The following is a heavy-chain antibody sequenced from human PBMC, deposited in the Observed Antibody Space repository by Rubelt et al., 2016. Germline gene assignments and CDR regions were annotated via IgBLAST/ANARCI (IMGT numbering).Heavy chain of an antibody. Sequence: QITLKESGPTLVKPTQTLTLTCTFSGFSLNSNGVAVGWIRQPPGKALEWLALIYWDDDKRYSPSLQSRLTLTKDPSQNQVVLTMANMDSVDTATYYCANRSPTYYYGSGSSWFDPWGPGTLVTVSS. J-gene: IGHJ5*02. CDR3: ANRSPTYYYGSGSSWFDP. D-gene: IGHD3-10*01. V-gene: IGHV2-5*02. CDR1: GFSLNSNGVA. CDR2: IYWDDDK.